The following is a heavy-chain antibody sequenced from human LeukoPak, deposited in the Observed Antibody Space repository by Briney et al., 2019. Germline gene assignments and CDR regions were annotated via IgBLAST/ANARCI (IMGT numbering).Heavy chain of an antibody. CDR1: GFTFSSYA. CDR3: AKSYSSRVTLPDAFDI. D-gene: IGHD2-21*02. J-gene: IGHJ3*02. V-gene: IGHV3-23*01. CDR2: ISGSGGST. Sequence: GGSLRLSCAASGFTFSSYAMSWVRQAPGKGLEWVSAISGSGGSTYYADSVKGRFTISRDNSKNTLYLQMNSLRAEDTAVYYCAKSYSSRVTLPDAFDIWGQGTMVTVSS.